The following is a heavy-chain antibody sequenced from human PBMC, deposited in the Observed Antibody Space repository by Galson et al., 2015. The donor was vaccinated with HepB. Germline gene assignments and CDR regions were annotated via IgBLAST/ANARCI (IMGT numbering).Heavy chain of an antibody. CDR1: GFTFSDYY. D-gene: IGHD2-8*01. CDR3: ARVNVLMVYAMFLSGWFDP. Sequence: SLRLSCAASGFTFSDYYMSWIRQAPGKGLEWVSYISSSGSTIYYADSVKGRFTISRDNAKNSLYLQMNSLRAEDTAVYYCARVNVLMVYAMFLSGWFDPWGQGTLVTVSS. J-gene: IGHJ5*02. CDR2: ISSSGSTI. V-gene: IGHV3-11*01.